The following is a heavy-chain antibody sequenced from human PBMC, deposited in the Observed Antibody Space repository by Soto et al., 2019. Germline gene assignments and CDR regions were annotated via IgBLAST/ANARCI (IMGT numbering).Heavy chain of an antibody. CDR2: IDSSGEK. D-gene: IGHD6-19*01. V-gene: IGHV2-26*01. CDR3: ARRHLAVAVSPWFDP. CDR1: GLSITDSEMG. Sequence: QVTLKESGPVLVKPTETLTLRCTVSGLSITDSEMGVSWIRQPPGQPLEWLAHIDSSGEKSYRTFLKSGLAISKDTSKSQIVLTMTNMDTADTATYYCARRHLAVAVSPWFDPWGQGIPVTVSS. J-gene: IGHJ5*02.